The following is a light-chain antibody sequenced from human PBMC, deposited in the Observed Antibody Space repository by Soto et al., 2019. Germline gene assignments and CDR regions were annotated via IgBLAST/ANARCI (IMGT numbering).Light chain of an antibody. CDR2: GAS. V-gene: IGKV3D-15*01. CDR3: QKYNNWPPLT. Sequence: EIVMTQSPATLSVSPGERATLSCRASQSVSSNLAWYQQKLGQAPRLLIYGASTRATGIPDRFSGSGSGTEFILTISRLQSEDFAVYYCQKYNNWPPLTFGQGTRLEI. CDR1: QSVSSN. J-gene: IGKJ5*01.